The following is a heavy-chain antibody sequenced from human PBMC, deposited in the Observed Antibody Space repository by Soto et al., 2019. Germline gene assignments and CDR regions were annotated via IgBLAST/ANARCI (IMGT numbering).Heavy chain of an antibody. V-gene: IGHV5-10-1*01. D-gene: IGHD6-19*01. J-gene: IGHJ4*02. CDR1: GYSFTSYW. Sequence: GESLKISCKGSGYSFTSYWTSWVRQMPGKGLEWMGRIDPSDSYTNYSPSFQGHVTISADKSISTAYLQWSSLKASDTAMYYCARLERSSGWYKGGDYWGQGTLVTVSS. CDR2: IDPSDSYT. CDR3: ARLERSSGWYKGGDY.